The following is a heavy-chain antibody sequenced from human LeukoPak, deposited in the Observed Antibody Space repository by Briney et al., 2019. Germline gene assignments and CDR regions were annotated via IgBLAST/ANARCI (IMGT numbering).Heavy chain of an antibody. J-gene: IGHJ4*02. CDR2: ISSSSSYI. D-gene: IGHD3-10*01. CDR3: ARDQASYYYGSGNPLEY. Sequence: GGSLRLSCAASGFTFSSYSMNWVRQAPGKGLEWVSSISSSSSYIYYADSVKGRFTISRDNAKNSLYLQMNSLRAEDTAVYYCARDQASYYYGSGNPLEYWGPGTLVTVSS. CDR1: GFTFSSYS. V-gene: IGHV3-21*01.